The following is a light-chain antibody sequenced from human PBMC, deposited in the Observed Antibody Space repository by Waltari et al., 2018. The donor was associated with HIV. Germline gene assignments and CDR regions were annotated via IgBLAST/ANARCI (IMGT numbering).Light chain of an antibody. CDR3: VAWDDGLSGYG. J-gene: IGLJ1*01. V-gene: IGLV1-47*01. CDR1: NSNVGSKH. CDR2: RDY. Sequence: QSVLTQPPSASGTLGQRVTISCPGSNSNVGSKHVYWLQQVPGTAPKLVIYRDYQRGSGIPDLCSASKTAPSPSLTSSGLRSEYEADYYCVAWDDGLSGYGFGTGTKGIVL.